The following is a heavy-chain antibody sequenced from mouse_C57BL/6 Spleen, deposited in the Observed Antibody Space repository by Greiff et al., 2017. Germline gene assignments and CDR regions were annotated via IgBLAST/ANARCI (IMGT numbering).Heavy chain of an antibody. CDR3: ARSQDYSYYAMDY. J-gene: IGHJ4*01. V-gene: IGHV1-59*01. CDR2: IDPSDSYT. D-gene: IGHD1-1*01. Sequence: QVQLQQSGAELVRPGTSVKLSCKASGYTFTSYWMHWVKQRPGQGLEWIGVIDPSDSYTNYNQKFKGKATLTVDTSSSTAYMQLSSLTSEDSAVYYSARSQDYSYYAMDYGGQGTSVTVSS. CDR1: GYTFTSYW.